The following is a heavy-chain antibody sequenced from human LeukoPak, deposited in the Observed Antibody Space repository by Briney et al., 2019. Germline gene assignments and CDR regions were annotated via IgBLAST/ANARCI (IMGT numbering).Heavy chain of an antibody. CDR3: AKDGYDSVLSGY. V-gene: IGHV3-30*18. D-gene: IGHD3-22*01. CDR1: GFTFSSYG. J-gene: IGHJ4*02. Sequence: GRSLRLSCAASGFTFSSYGMHWVRQAPGKGLEGVAIISYDGSNKYYADSVKGRFTISRDNSQYTLYLQMNSLRAEDTAVYYCAKDGYDSVLSGYWGQGTLVTVSS. CDR2: ISYDGSNK.